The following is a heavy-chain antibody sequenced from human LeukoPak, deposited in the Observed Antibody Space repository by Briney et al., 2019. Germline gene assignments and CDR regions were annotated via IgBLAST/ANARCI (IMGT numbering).Heavy chain of an antibody. CDR2: INPNSGGT. D-gene: IGHD2-8*01. CDR3: ARDPPGVRYGRPIFDF. Sequence: ASVKVSCKASGYTFTGYYMYWVRQAPGQGLEWMGWINPNSGGTNYAQKFQGRVTMTRDKSISTAYMELYSLRSDDTAVYYCARDPPGVRYGRPIFDFWGQGTLVTVSS. J-gene: IGHJ4*02. CDR1: GYTFTGYY. V-gene: IGHV1-2*02.